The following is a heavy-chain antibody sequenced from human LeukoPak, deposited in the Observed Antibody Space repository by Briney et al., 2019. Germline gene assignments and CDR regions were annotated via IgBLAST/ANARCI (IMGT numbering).Heavy chain of an antibody. D-gene: IGHD3-22*01. CDR3: ARGTGYYDSSGYYSSLHAFAI. V-gene: IGHV3-21*01. CDR1: GFTFSSYS. J-gene: IGHJ3*02. Sequence: GGSLRLSCAASGFTFSSYSMNWVRQAPGEGLEWVSSISGSSRYIYYADSVKGRFTISRDDAKNSLYLQMNSLRAEDTAVYYCARGTGYYDSSGYYSSLHAFAIWGQGTMVTVSS. CDR2: ISGSSRYI.